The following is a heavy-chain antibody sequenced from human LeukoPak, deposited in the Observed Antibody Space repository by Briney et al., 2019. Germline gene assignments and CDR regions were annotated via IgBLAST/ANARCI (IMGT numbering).Heavy chain of an antibody. J-gene: IGHJ4*02. CDR3: ARRKAVAGRYYFDY. CDR2: TYPADSNT. CDR1: GYSFTSYW. Sequence: GESLKISCKGSGYSFTSYWIGWVRQMPGQGLEWMGITYPADSNTRYSPSFQGHVTISADKSISTAYLQWSSLKASDTAMYYCARRKAVAGRYYFDYWGQGSLVTVSS. V-gene: IGHV5-51*01. D-gene: IGHD6-19*01.